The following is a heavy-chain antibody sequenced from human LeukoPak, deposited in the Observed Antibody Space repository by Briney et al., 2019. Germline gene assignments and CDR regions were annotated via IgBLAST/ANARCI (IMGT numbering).Heavy chain of an antibody. CDR1: GYTFTGYY. V-gene: IGHV1-2*02. CDR3: ARARKYCSGGSCFLRYFDY. D-gene: IGHD2-15*01. Sequence: GASVKVSCKASGYTFTGYYMHWVRQAPGQGLEWMGWINPNSGGTNYAQKFQGRVTMTRDTSISTAYMELSRLRSDDTAVYYCARARKYCSGGSCFLRYFDYWGQGTLVTVSS. J-gene: IGHJ4*02. CDR2: INPNSGGT.